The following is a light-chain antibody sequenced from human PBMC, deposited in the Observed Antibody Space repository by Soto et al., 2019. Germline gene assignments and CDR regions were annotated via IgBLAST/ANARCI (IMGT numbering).Light chain of an antibody. CDR3: TSYTTSSTYV. CDR1: SSDVGAYNY. V-gene: IGLV2-14*01. CDR2: DVT. Sequence: ALTQPASVSGSPGQSIAISCTGTSSDVGAYNYVFWYQQYPGKAPKLIIYDVTNRPSGVSDRFSGSKSGNTASLTISGLQAEDEADYYCTSYTTSSTYVFRTGTKLTVL. J-gene: IGLJ1*01.